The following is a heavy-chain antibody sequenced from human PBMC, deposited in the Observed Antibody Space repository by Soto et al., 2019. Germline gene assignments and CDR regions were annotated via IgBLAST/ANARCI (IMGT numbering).Heavy chain of an antibody. CDR3: ARVRDWITFGGPDPTVYYYYYMDV. J-gene: IGHJ6*03. D-gene: IGHD3-16*01. CDR1: GGSISSYY. V-gene: IGHV4-59*01. CDR2: IYYSGST. Sequence: SETLSLTCTVSGGSISSYYWSWIRQPPGKGLEWIGYIYYSGSTNYNPSLKSRVTISVDTSKNQFSLKLSSVTAADTAVYYCARVRDWITFGGPDPTVYYYYYMDVWGKGTTVTVSS.